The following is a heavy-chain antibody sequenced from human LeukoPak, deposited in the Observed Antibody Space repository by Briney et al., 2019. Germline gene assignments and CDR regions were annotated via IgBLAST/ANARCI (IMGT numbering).Heavy chain of an antibody. D-gene: IGHD3-16*01. V-gene: IGHV3-74*01. J-gene: IGHJ4*02. CDR2: INSDGSST. CDR1: RFTFSTYW. Sequence: PGGSLRLSCAASRFTFSTYWMHWVRQAPGKGLVWVSRINSDGSSTGYADSVKGRFTISRDNAKNTLYLQMNSLRAEDTAVYYCAKSPGGRHHNWGQGTLVTVSS. CDR3: AKSPGGRHHN.